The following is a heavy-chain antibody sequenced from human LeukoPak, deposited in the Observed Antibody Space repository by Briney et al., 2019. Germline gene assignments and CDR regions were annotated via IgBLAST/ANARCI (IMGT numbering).Heavy chain of an antibody. CDR3: ARERMVRGVIPDC. J-gene: IGHJ4*02. CDR1: GFSLNTSGMC. CDR2: IDWDDDK. V-gene: IGHV2-70*11. Sequence: SGPTLVHLTQTLTLTCTFSGFSLNTSGMCVNWIRQPPGKALEWLARIDWDDDKYYSTSLRTRLTVSKDTSKNQVVLTMTNMDPVDTATYFCARERMVRGVIPDCCSQGTLVTVSS. D-gene: IGHD3-10*01.